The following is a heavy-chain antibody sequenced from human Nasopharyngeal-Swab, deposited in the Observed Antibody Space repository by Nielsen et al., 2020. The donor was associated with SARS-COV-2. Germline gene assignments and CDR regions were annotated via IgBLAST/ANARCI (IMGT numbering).Heavy chain of an antibody. Sequence: GESLKISCAASGFTFSSYWMHWVRQAPGKGPVWVSRINSDGSSTSYADSVKGRFTISRDNAKNTLYLQMNSLRAEDTAVYYCARGANYYDSSGYHSDRYFDLWGRGTLVTVSS. CDR3: ARGANYYDSSGYHSDRYFDL. J-gene: IGHJ2*01. V-gene: IGHV3-74*01. CDR2: INSDGSST. D-gene: IGHD3-22*01. CDR1: GFTFSSYW.